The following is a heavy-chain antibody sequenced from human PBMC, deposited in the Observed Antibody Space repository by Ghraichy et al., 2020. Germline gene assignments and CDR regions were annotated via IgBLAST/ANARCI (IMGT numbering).Heavy chain of an antibody. CDR3: GRGSSSAVGRALDI. V-gene: IGHV4-59*01. CDR2: MYDSGTT. CDR1: GGSISNDF. J-gene: IGHJ3*02. Sequence: SETLSLTCTVSGGSISNDFWSWIRQPPGKGLEWIGDMYDSGTTRYNPSLKSRVTISVDTSKNQFSLKLSSVTAADTAVYWCGRGSSSAVGRALDIWGQGTMVTVSS. D-gene: IGHD3-10*01.